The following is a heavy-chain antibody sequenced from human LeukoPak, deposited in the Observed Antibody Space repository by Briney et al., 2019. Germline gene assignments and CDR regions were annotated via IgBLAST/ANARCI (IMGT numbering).Heavy chain of an antibody. Sequence: SETLSLTCSVSGDSVSSGYWSWIRQPPGKGLEWIGYIYDSGITDYNSSLKSRLAISVDTSNNQFSLNLRSVTAADTAVYYCAGRGHRYSRDWGQGILVTVSS. D-gene: IGHD2-15*01. CDR1: GDSVSSGY. CDR2: IYDSGIT. J-gene: IGHJ1*01. V-gene: IGHV4-4*09. CDR3: AGRGHRYSRD.